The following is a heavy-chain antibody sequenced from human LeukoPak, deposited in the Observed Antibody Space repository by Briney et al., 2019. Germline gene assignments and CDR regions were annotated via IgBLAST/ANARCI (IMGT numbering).Heavy chain of an antibody. Sequence: PSETLSLTCAVSGGSISSGGYSWSWIRQPPGKGLEWIGYIYHSGSTYYNPSLKSRVTISVDTSENQFSLKLSSVTAADTAVYYCARLSPVTRVFDYWGQGTLVTVSS. V-gene: IGHV4-30-2*03. D-gene: IGHD4-17*01. CDR1: GGSISSGGYS. J-gene: IGHJ4*02. CDR2: IYHSGST. CDR3: ARLSPVTRVFDY.